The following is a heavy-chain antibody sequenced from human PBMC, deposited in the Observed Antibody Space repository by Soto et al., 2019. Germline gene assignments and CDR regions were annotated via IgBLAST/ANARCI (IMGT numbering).Heavy chain of an antibody. CDR2: ISSSGSTI. Sequence: GGSLRLSCAASGFTFSDYYMSWIRQAPGKGLEWVSYISSSGSTIYYADSVKGRFTISRDNAENSLYLQMNSLRAEDTAVYYCAIDRRHYDILTGYYKYYFYYWGQGTLVTVSS. CDR3: AIDRRHYDILTGYYKYYFYY. V-gene: IGHV3-11*01. J-gene: IGHJ4*02. CDR1: GFTFSDYY. D-gene: IGHD3-9*01.